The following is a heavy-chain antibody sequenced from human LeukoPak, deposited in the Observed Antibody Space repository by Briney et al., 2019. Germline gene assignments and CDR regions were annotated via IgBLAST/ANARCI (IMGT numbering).Heavy chain of an antibody. Sequence: ASETLSLTCAVYGGSFSGYYWSWIRQPPGKGLEWIGEINHSGSTNYNPSLKSRVTISADTSKNQFSLKLSSVTAADTAVYYCARGTYYDFWSGYSNFDYWGQGTLVTVSS. CDR2: INHSGST. CDR3: ARGTYYDFWSGYSNFDY. CDR1: GGSFSGYY. J-gene: IGHJ4*02. V-gene: IGHV4-34*01. D-gene: IGHD3-3*01.